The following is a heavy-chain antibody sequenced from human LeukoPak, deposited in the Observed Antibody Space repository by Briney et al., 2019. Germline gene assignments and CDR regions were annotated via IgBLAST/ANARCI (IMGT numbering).Heavy chain of an antibody. CDR1: GFTFSSYA. CDR2: ISGSGGST. J-gene: IGHJ4*02. Sequence: AGGSLRLSCAASGFTFSSYAMSWVRQGPGKGLECVSEISGSGGSTYYADSVKGRFTISRGNSKNTLYLQMNSLRAEDTAVYYCAKGCAGSWPSYYFDYWGQGTLVTVSS. D-gene: IGHD6-13*01. CDR3: AKGCAGSWPSYYFDY. V-gene: IGHV3-23*01.